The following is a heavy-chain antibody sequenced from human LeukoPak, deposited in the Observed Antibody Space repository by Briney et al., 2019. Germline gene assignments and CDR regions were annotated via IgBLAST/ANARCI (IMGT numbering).Heavy chain of an antibody. CDR2: IYYSGST. D-gene: IGHD1-1*01. V-gene: IGHV4-59*01. J-gene: IGHJ4*02. Sequence: PSETLSLTCTVSGGSISSYYWSWIRQPPGKGLEWIGYIYYSGSTNYNPSLKSRVTISVDTSKNQFSLKLSSVTAADTAVYYCARAATDHYYFDYLGQGIQVTVSS. CDR1: GGSISSYY. CDR3: ARAATDHYYFDY.